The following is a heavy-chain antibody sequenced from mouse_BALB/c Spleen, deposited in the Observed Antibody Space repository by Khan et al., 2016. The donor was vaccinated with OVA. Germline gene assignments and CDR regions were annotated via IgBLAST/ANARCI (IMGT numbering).Heavy chain of an antibody. J-gene: IGHJ1*01. Sequence: QVQLKESGPGLVAPSQSLSITCTVSGFSLTSYGVRWVRQPLGKGLVGLGVLWAGGSTNYNSASLSRLSISKHNSKSQVFLKMNSLQTDDTAINYCARDRTMDNDYYFDVWGAGTTVTVSS. D-gene: IGHD2-13*01. V-gene: IGHV2-9*02. CDR1: GFSLTSYG. CDR2: LWAGGST. CDR3: ARDRTMDNDYYFDV.